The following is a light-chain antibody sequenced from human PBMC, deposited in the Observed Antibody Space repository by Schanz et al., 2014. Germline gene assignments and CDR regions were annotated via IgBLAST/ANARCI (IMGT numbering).Light chain of an antibody. Sequence: QSALTQPASVSGSPGQSITITCTGTSSDVGGYKYVSWYPQHPGKAPKLMIYEGSKRPSGVPDRFSGSKSGTSASLAITGLQAEDEADYYCQSYDSSLSAYVVFGGGTKLPVL. CDR1: SSDVGGYKY. CDR2: EGS. J-gene: IGLJ2*01. V-gene: IGLV2-14*01. CDR3: QSYDSSLSAYVV.